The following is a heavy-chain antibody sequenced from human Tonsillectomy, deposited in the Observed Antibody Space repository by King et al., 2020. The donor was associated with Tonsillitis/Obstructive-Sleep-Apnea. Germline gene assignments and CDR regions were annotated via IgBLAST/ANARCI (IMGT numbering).Heavy chain of an antibody. CDR2: MNPNSGNT. D-gene: IGHD2-2*01. CDR3: ARAGGYCSSSSCYSSAFDI. V-gene: IGHV1-8*01. J-gene: IGHJ3*02. Sequence: VQLVESGAEVKKPGASVKVSCKASGYTFTSYDINWVRQATGQGLEWMGWMNPNSGNTGYAQKFQGRVAMTRNTSISTAYMELSSLGSEDTAVYYCARAGGYCSSSSCYSSAFDIWDQGTMVTVSS. CDR1: GYTFTSYD.